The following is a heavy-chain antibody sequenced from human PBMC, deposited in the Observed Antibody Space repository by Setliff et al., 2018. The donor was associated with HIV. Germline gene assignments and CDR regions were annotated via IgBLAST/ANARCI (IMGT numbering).Heavy chain of an antibody. CDR1: GDSIRSSSYY. CDR3: ARRAYWCRRGAAFDI. Sequence: SETLSLTCTVSGDSIRSSSYYWGWIRQPPGKGLEWIGTIYYSGSTYYNPSLKSRVTISVDTSKNQFSLKLSSVTAADTAVYYCARRAYWCRRGAAFDIWGQGTMVTVSS. V-gene: IGHV4-39*01. CDR2: IYYSGST. D-gene: IGHD2-8*02. J-gene: IGHJ3*02.